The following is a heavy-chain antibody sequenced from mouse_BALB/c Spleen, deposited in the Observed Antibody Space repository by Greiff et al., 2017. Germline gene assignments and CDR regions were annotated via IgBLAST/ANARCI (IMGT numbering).Heavy chain of an antibody. V-gene: IGHV1S137*01. CDR2: ISTYYGDA. J-gene: IGHJ3*01. Sequence: QVHVKQSGAELVRPGVSVKISCKGSGYTFTDYAMHWVKQSHAKSLEWIGVISTYYGDASYNQKFKGKATMTVDKSSSTAYMELARLTSEDSAIYYCARGMDMDYVRFAYWGQGTLVTVSA. CDR3: ARGMDMDYVRFAY. CDR1: GYTFTDYA. D-gene: IGHD2-4*01.